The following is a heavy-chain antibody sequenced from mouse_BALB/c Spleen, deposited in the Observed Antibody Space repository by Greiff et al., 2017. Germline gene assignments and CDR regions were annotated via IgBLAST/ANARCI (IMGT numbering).Heavy chain of an antibody. CDR2: ISYSGST. CDR1: GDSITSGY. J-gene: IGHJ4*01. Sequence: DVQLVESGPSLVKPSQTLSLTCSVTGDSITSGYWNWIRKFPGNKLEYMGYISYSGSTYYNPSLKSRISITRDTSKNQYYLQLNSVTTEDTATYYCAREALWLRRAMDYWGQGTSVTVSS. V-gene: IGHV3-8*02. D-gene: IGHD2-2*01. CDR3: AREALWLRRAMDY.